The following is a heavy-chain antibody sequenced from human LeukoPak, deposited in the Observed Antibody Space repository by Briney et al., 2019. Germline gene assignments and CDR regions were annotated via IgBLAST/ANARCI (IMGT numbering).Heavy chain of an antibody. CDR1: GFTFSSYA. V-gene: IGHV3-23*01. CDR3: AKSIDYVWGSYRYPGF. D-gene: IGHD3-16*02. Sequence: GGSLRLSCAASGFTFSSYAMSWVRQAPGKGLEWVSAISGSGGSTYYADSVKGRFTISRDNSKNTLYLQMNSLRAEDTAVYYCAKSIDYVWGSYRYPGFWGQGTLVTVSS. CDR2: ISGSGGST. J-gene: IGHJ4*02.